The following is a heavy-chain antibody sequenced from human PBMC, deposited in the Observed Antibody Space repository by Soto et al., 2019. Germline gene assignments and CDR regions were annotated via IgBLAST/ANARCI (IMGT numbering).Heavy chain of an antibody. CDR2: ISGSGGRT. V-gene: IGHV3-23*01. Sequence: VQLLESGGRSVKPGGSLRLSCAAAGLTFRTFAMNWVRQAPGKGLEWVSGISGSGGRTYYSDSVKGRFTLFRDNSKNTLYLQMNSLRPEDTAVYYCAKGGLGDYYYYAMDVWGQGTTVTVSS. D-gene: IGHD3-16*01. CDR1: GLTFRTFA. J-gene: IGHJ6*02. CDR3: AKGGLGDYYYYAMDV.